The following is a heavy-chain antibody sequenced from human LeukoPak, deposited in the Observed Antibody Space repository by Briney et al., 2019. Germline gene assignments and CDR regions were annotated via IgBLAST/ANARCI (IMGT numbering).Heavy chain of an antibody. D-gene: IGHD3-3*01. J-gene: IGHJ4*02. CDR2: IRSKAYGGTT. Sequence: GGSLRLSCTASGFTFGDYAMSWVRQAPGKGLEWVGFIRSKAYGGTTEYAASVKGRFTISRDDSESIAYLQMNSLKTEDTAVYYCTRGLLGTIFGVVIKLYYFDYWGQGTLVTVSS. CDR1: GFTFGDYA. CDR3: TRGLLGTIFGVVIKLYYFDY. V-gene: IGHV3-49*04.